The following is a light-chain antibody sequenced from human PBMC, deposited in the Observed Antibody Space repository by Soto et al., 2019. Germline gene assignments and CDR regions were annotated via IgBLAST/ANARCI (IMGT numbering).Light chain of an antibody. Sequence: IQLTQSPSTLSASVGDRVTITCRASQSISSWLAWYQQKPGKAPKLLIYDASSLESGVPSRFSGSGSGTEFTLTISSLQPDDFATYYCQKYNSYLWTFGQGTKVDI. CDR3: QKYNSYLWT. V-gene: IGKV1-5*01. CDR1: QSISSW. CDR2: DAS. J-gene: IGKJ1*01.